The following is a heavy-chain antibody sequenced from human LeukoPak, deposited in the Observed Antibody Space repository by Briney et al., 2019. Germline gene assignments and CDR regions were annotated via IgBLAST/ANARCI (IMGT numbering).Heavy chain of an antibody. D-gene: IGHD4-17*01. CDR1: GGSISSSSYY. V-gene: IGHV4-39*01. Sequence: PSETLSLTCTVSGGSISSSSYYWGWIRQPPGKGLEWIGSIYYSGSTYYNPSLKSRVTISVDTSKNQFSLKLSSVTAADTAVYYCARHTTVTTGYRYLDYWGQGTLVTVSS. CDR2: IYYSGST. CDR3: ARHTTVTTGYRYLDY. J-gene: IGHJ4*02.